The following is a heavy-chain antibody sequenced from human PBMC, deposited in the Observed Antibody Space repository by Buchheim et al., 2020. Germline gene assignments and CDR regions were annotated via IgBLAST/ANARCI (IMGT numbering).Heavy chain of an antibody. J-gene: IGHJ4*02. D-gene: IGHD3-3*01. CDR3: TKGEYYDFWSGFGY. CDR2: ISSDGSNK. Sequence: QVQLVESGGGVVQPGRSLRLSCAASGFTFSSYGMHWVRQAPGKGLEWVAVISSDGSNKYYADSVKGRFTISRDNSKNTLYLQMNSLRAEDTAVYYCTKGEYYDFWSGFGYWGQGTL. CDR1: GFTFSSYG. V-gene: IGHV3-30*18.